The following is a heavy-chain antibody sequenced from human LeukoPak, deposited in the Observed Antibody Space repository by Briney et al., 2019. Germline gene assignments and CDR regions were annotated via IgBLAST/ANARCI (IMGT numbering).Heavy chain of an antibody. CDR3: AKEDRFFYDFLWRYYYYYGMDV. V-gene: IGHV3-30*18. CDR1: GFTFSSYG. Sequence: PGGSLRLSCAASGFTFSSYGMHWVRQAPGKGLEWVAVISYDGSNKYYADSVKGRFTISRDNSKNTLYLQMNSLRAEDTAVYYCAKEDRFFYDFLWRYYYYYGMDVWGQGATVTVSS. D-gene: IGHD3-3*01. J-gene: IGHJ6*02. CDR2: ISYDGSNK.